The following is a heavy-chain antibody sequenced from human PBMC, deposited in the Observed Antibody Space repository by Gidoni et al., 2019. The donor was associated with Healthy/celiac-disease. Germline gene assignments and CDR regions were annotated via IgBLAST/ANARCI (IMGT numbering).Heavy chain of an antibody. D-gene: IGHD4-4*01. V-gene: IGHV1-3*01. J-gene: IGHJ6*03. Sequence: QVQLVQSGAEVKKPGASVKVSCKASGYTFPSYAMHWVRQAPGQRLEWMGWINAGNGNTKYSQKFQGRVTITRDTSASTAYMELSSLRSEDTAVYYCARDHGYSNYYYYYYMDVWGKGTTVTVSS. CDR3: ARDHGYSNYYYYYYMDV. CDR1: GYTFPSYA. CDR2: INAGNGNT.